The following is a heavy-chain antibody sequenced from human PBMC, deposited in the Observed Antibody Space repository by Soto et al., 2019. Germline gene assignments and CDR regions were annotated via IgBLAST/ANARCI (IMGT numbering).Heavy chain of an antibody. J-gene: IGHJ6*02. V-gene: IGHV1-24*01. CDR1: GYTLTELS. CDR2: FDPEDGET. D-gene: IGHD6-13*01. Sequence: GASVKVSCKVSGYTLTELSMHWVRQAPGKGLEWMGGFDPEDGETIYAQKFQGRVTMTEDTSTDTAYMELSSLRSEDTAVYYCATMAGSWCSGSYYYGMDVWGQGTTVTVS. CDR3: ATMAGSWCSGSYYYGMDV.